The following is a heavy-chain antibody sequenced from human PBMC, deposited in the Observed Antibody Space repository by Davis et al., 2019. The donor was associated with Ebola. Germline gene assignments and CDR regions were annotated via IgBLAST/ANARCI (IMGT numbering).Heavy chain of an antibody. J-gene: IGHJ4*02. Sequence: AASVKVSCKASGYTFTGYYIHWVRQAPGQGLEWMGWINPNSGDTKYSQKFQGWVTMTRDTPLSTAYMELNRLTSDDTAGYYCARDRVCSGATCYAYFDFWGQGTLVTVSS. CDR3: ARDRVCSGATCYAYFDF. CDR1: GYTFTGYY. D-gene: IGHD2-15*01. V-gene: IGHV1-2*04. CDR2: INPNSGDT.